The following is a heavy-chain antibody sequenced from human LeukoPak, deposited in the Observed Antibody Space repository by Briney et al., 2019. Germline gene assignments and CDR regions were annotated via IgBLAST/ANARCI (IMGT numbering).Heavy chain of an antibody. J-gene: IGHJ3*02. CDR2: IYSSGNT. CDR3: ARDFGNWNDGGYAFDI. Sequence: SETLSLTCTVFGVSFSTYYWTWIRQPAGKGPEWIGRIYSSGNTNYNPSLESRVTMSIDTSKHQFSLKLTSVTAADTAVYYCARDFGNWNDGGYAFDIWGQGTKVTVSS. D-gene: IGHD1-1*01. V-gene: IGHV4-4*07. CDR1: GVSFSTYY.